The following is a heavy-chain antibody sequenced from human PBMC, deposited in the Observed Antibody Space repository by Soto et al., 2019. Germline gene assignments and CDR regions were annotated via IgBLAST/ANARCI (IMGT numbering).Heavy chain of an antibody. CDR2: ISYDGSNK. Sequence: PGGSLRLSCAASGFTFSSYAMHWVRQAPGKGLEWVAVISYDGSNKYYADSVKGRFTISRDNSKNTLYLQMNSLRAEDTAVYYCARVPLLEWSHFDYWGQGTLVTVSS. CDR3: ARVPLLEWSHFDY. CDR1: GFTFSSYA. J-gene: IGHJ4*02. D-gene: IGHD3-3*01. V-gene: IGHV3-30-3*01.